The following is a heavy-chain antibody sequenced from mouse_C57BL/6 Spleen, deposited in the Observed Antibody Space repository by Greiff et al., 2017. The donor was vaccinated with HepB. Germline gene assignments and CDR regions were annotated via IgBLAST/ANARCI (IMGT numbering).Heavy chain of an antibody. CDR2: IHPNSGST. Sequence: QVQLQQPGAELVKPGASVKLSCKASGYTFTSYWMHWVKQRPGQGLEWIGMIHPNSGSTNYNEKFKSKATLTVDKSSSTAYMQLSSLTSEDSAVYYCARDGYQAFYYAMDYWGQGTSVTVSS. CDR3: ARDGYQAFYYAMDY. D-gene: IGHD2-3*01. CDR1: GYTFTSYW. J-gene: IGHJ4*01. V-gene: IGHV1-64*01.